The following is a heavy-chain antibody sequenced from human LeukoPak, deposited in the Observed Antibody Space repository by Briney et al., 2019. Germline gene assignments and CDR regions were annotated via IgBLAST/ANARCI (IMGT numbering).Heavy chain of an antibody. Sequence: GGSLRLSCAASGFTFRTSAMTWVRQAPGQGLEWVSAFSGSAGSTFYADSVKGRFTISRDNSKNTLYLEMNSLKDEDTAVYYCAKGVAVAGEFEYWGQGTLVTVSS. CDR1: GFTFRTSA. J-gene: IGHJ4*02. D-gene: IGHD6-19*01. V-gene: IGHV3-23*01. CDR2: FSGSAGST. CDR3: AKGVAVAGEFEY.